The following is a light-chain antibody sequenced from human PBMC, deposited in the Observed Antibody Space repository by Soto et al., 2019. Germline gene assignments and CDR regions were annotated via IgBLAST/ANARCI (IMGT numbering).Light chain of an antibody. CDR3: QQYGSSPRT. V-gene: IGKV3-20*01. J-gene: IGKJ1*01. CDR1: QSISSNY. Sequence: EIVLTQSPGTLSMSPGERATLSCRASQSISSNYLAWYQQKPGQAPRLLLYGASSRATGIPDRFSGSGSGTDFTLTISRLEAEDFAVYYCQQYGSSPRTFGQGTKVEF. CDR2: GAS.